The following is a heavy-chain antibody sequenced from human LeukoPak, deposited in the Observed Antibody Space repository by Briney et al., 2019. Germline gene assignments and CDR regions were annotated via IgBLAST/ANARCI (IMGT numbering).Heavy chain of an antibody. CDR2: MDPNSGNT. J-gene: IGHJ4*02. Sequence: GASVKVSCKASGYTFTSYDINWVRQATGQGLEWMGWMDPNSGNTGYAQKFQGRVTMTRNTSISTAYMELSSLRAEDTAVYYCARLYTGITIFGVVIPGGYFDYWGQGTLVTVSS. CDR3: ARLYTGITIFGVVIPGGYFDY. CDR1: GYTFTSYD. V-gene: IGHV1-8*01. D-gene: IGHD3-3*01.